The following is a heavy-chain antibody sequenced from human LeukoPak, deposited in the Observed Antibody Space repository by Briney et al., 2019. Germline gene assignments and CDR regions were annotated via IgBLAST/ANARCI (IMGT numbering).Heavy chain of an antibody. J-gene: IGHJ4*02. Sequence: LEESLKISCKAFGYTFTRYWIGWVRQMPGKGLEWMGIIYPGDSDTRYSPSFQGQVTISADKSISTAYLQWSSLKASDTAMYYCARLGDSSSGPYDYWGQGTPVTVSS. V-gene: IGHV5-51*01. D-gene: IGHD6-13*01. CDR2: IYPGDSDT. CDR3: ARLGDSSSGPYDY. CDR1: GYTFTRYW.